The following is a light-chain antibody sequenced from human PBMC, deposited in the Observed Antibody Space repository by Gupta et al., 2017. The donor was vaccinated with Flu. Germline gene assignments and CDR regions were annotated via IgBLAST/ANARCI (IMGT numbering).Light chain of an antibody. CDR1: SSDVGGYNY. Sequence: QSALTQPASVSGSPGQSITISCPGTSSDVGGYNYVSWYQQHPGKAPKLMIYEVGNRPSGVSNRFSGSKSGNTASLTISGLQAEDEADYYCSSYTSSATYVFGSGTKVTVL. CDR3: SSYTSSATYV. V-gene: IGLV2-14*01. CDR2: EVG. J-gene: IGLJ1*01.